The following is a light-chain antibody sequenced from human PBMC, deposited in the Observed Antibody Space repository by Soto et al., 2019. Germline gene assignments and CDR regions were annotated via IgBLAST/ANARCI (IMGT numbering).Light chain of an antibody. Sequence: QSALTQPASVSGSPGQSITISCTGTSSDFGAYNYVSWYQQHPGKAPKLMIYEVSYRPSGVSNRFSGSKSGNTASLTISGLQAEDEAEYYCSSYTSRSTLVGFRGGTKLTVL. V-gene: IGLV2-14*01. CDR1: SSDFGAYNY. CDR3: SSYTSRSTLVG. CDR2: EVS. J-gene: IGLJ2*01.